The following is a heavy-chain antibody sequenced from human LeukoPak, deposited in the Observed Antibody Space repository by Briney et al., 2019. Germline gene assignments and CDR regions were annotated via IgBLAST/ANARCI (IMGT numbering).Heavy chain of an antibody. CDR2: MNPNSGNT. CDR3: ARVPAASRQRYKVVKYYYYMDV. D-gene: IGHD2-2*01. CDR1: GYTFTSYD. Sequence: ASVKVSRKASGYTFTSYDINWVRQATGQGLEWMGWMNPNSGNTGYAQKFQGRVTITRNTSISTAYMELSSLRSEDTAVYYCARVPAASRQRYKVVKYYYYMDVWGKGTTVTVSS. J-gene: IGHJ6*03. V-gene: IGHV1-8*03.